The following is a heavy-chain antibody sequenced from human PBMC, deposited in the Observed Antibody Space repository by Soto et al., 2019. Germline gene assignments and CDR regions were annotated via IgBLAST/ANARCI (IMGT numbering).Heavy chain of an antibody. J-gene: IGHJ4*02. CDR2: ISYDGSNK. V-gene: IGHV3-30*18. CDR3: AKDKVPVVVTAPFDY. Sequence: QVQLVESGGGVVQPGRSLRLSCAASGFTFSSYGMHWVRQAPGKGLEWVAVISYDGSNKYYADSVKGRFTVSRDKSKNTLYRQANSLRAEDTAVYYCAKDKVPVVVTAPFDYWGQGTLVTVSS. CDR1: GFTFSSYG. D-gene: IGHD2-21*02.